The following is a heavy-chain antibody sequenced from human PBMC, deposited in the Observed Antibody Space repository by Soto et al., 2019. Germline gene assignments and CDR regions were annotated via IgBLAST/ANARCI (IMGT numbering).Heavy chain of an antibody. J-gene: IGHJ4*02. D-gene: IGHD6-13*01. CDR1: GFTFSSHW. CDR2: INSDGSST. Sequence: EVQLVESGGGLVQPGGSLRLSCAASGFTFSSHWMYWARQAPGKGLVWVSCINSDGSSTRYADSVKGRFTISRDNAKNTLYLQMNSLRAEDTAVYYCARDYYRSSWYFDYWGQGTLVTVSS. V-gene: IGHV3-74*01. CDR3: ARDYYRSSWYFDY.